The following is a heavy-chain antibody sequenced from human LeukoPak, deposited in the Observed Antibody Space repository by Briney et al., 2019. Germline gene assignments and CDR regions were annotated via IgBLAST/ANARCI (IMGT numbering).Heavy chain of an antibody. CDR2: ISGSGGST. J-gene: IGHJ4*02. CDR1: GFTFSSYA. V-gene: IGHV3-23*01. CDR3: AKWETDLWGYSSMVTGGYYFDY. Sequence: GGSLRLSCAASGFTFSSYAMSWVRQAPGKGLEWVSAISGSGGSTYYADSVKGRFTISRDNSKNTLYLQMNSLRAEDTAVYYCAKWETDLWGYSSMVTGGYYFDYWGQGTLVTVSS. D-gene: IGHD5-18*01.